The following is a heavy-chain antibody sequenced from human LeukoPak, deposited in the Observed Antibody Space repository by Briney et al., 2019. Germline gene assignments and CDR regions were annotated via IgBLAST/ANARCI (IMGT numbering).Heavy chain of an antibody. CDR1: GFTFSSYS. Sequence: GGSLRLSCAASGFTFSSYSMNWVRQAPGKGLEWVSHITASGTAMFYADSVKGRSTISRDNAKNLLYLQMNSLRDEDTAVYYCASSGSYRFDYWGQGTLVTVSS. J-gene: IGHJ4*02. CDR3: ASSGSYRFDY. CDR2: ITASGTAM. V-gene: IGHV3-48*02. D-gene: IGHD1-26*01.